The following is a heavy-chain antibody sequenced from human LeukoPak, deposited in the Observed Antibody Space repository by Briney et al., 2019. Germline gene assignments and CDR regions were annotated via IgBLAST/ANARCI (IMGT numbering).Heavy chain of an antibody. J-gene: IGHJ4*02. Sequence: GGSLRLSCAASGFTVSSNYLSWVRQAPGKGLEWVSVIYTGGGTYYGDSVRGRFSISRDDSKNTLYLQMNSLRVEDTAVYYCARMKYTSNSPVDYWGQGTLVTVSS. CDR3: ARMKYTSNSPVDY. D-gene: IGHD2-21*01. CDR1: GFTVSSNY. V-gene: IGHV3-66*01. CDR2: IYTGGGT.